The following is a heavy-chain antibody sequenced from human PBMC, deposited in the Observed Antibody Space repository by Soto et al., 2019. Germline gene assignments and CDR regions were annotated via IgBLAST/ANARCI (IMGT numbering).Heavy chain of an antibody. Sequence: PGGSLRLSCAAAGFSFSSYGMHWVRQAPGRGLEWVTVISNDGNRKYYGESVKGRFSVSRGNDKDTLYLQMNGLRPEDTGVYYCAKDRRQLSALDMWGQGTTVTVSS. D-gene: IGHD6-6*01. CDR1: GFSFSSYG. J-gene: IGHJ3*02. V-gene: IGHV3-30*18. CDR3: AKDRRQLSALDM. CDR2: ISNDGNRK.